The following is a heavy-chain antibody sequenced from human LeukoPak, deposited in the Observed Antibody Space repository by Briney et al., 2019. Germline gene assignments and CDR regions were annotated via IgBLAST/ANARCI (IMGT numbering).Heavy chain of an antibody. CDR3: ARIHRYCSGGACYVLDN. D-gene: IGHD2-15*01. J-gene: IGHJ4*02. V-gene: IGHV4-31*03. CDR1: GGSISSGGYY. Sequence: PSETLSLTCTVSGGSISSGGYYWSWIRQHPGKGLEWIGYIYYSESTYYNPSLKSRVTISVDTSKNQFSLKLSSVTAADTAVYYCARIHRYCSGGACYVLDNWGQGTLVAVSS. CDR2: IYYSEST.